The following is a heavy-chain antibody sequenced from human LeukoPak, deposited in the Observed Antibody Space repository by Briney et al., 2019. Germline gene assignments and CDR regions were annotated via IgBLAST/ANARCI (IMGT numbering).Heavy chain of an antibody. Sequence: GASVHVSCKASEYTFTNYDINWVRQATGQGLEWMGWINPNSGNTGYTQKFQGRVTMTRNTSLSTAYMELTSLKSEDTAVYYCARSLGTYWGKDFLNWFDPWGQGTLVTVSS. CDR3: ARSLGTYWGKDFLNWFDP. D-gene: IGHD3-16*01. CDR1: EYTFTNYD. J-gene: IGHJ5*02. V-gene: IGHV1-8*01. CDR2: INPNSGNT.